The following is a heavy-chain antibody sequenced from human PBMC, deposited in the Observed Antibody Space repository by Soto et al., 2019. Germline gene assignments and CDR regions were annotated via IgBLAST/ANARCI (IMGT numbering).Heavy chain of an antibody. CDR2: IYYSGST. D-gene: IGHD6-13*01. V-gene: IGHV4-30-4*01. CDR3: ARTLSSSWPYYYYGMDV. CDR1: GGSISSGDYY. Sequence: SETLSLTCTVSGGSISSGDYYWSWIRQPPGKGLEWIGYIYYSGSTYYNPSLKSRVTISVDTSKNQFSLKLSSVTAADTAVYYCARTLSSSWPYYYYGMDVWGQGTTVTVSS. J-gene: IGHJ6*02.